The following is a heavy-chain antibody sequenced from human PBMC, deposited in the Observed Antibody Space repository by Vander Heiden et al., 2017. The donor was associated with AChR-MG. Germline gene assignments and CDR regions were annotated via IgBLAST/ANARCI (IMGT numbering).Heavy chain of an antibody. CDR3: AREEAAPGSHAEHFQH. CDR2: INHSRST. CDR1: GGSLSGYY. D-gene: IGHD6-13*01. J-gene: IGHJ1*01. Sequence: QLQPQQWGAGLLKPSATLSPTCAVYGGSLSGYYCSLIRQPPGKGLEWMGKINHSRSTNYNPSLKSRVTISVNTSKNQFSLKLNSVTAADTAVYYCAREEAAPGSHAEHFQHWGQGTLVTVSS. V-gene: IGHV4-34*01.